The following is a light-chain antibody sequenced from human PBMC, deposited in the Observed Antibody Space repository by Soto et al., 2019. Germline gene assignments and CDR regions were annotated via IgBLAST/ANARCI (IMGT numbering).Light chain of an antibody. CDR3: CSYAGSYTHV. CDR2: DVI. Sequence: AVRTQPRSVSGYPGQSATISCTGTSSDVGTYTYVSWYQQHPGKAPKLIIYDVIKRPSGVPDRFSGSKSGNTASLAISGLQAEDEADYYCCSYAGSYTHVFGTGTKV. CDR1: SSDVGTYTY. J-gene: IGLJ1*01. V-gene: IGLV2-11*01.